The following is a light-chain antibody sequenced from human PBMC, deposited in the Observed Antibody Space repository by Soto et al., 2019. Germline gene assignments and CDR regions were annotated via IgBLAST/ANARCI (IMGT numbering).Light chain of an antibody. Sequence: EIVMTQSPATLSVSPGERATLSCRASQSVSSAYLAWYQQKPGQAPRLLIYNVSRRATGIPDRFSGSGSGTDFTLTISRLEPEDFAVYYCHQYDSWTFGQGTKVDIK. CDR2: NVS. CDR1: QSVSSAY. CDR3: HQYDSWT. V-gene: IGKV3-20*01. J-gene: IGKJ1*01.